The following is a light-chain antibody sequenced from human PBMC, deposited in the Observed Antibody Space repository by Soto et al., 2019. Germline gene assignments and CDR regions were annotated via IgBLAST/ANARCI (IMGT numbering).Light chain of an antibody. CDR3: QQSYSTPYT. V-gene: IGKV1-39*01. CDR2: GAS. J-gene: IGKJ2*01. Sequence: DIQMTQTPPSLSLSVGDRVTITCRASQDISNSLNWYQQKPGKSPRALIYGASSLASGVPSRFSGRGSGTDFTLSISSLQPEDFATYFCQQSYSTPYTFGQGTSLRIK. CDR1: QDISNS.